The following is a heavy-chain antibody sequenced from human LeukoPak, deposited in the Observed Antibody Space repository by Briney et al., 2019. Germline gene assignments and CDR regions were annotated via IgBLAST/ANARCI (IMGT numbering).Heavy chain of an antibody. Sequence: GRSLRLSCAASGFTFSRYAMHWVRQAPGKGLEWVAVISYDGSNKYYADSVKGRFTISRDNAKNSLYLQMNSLRAEDTAVYYCARKNGLDYWGQGTLVTVSS. J-gene: IGHJ4*02. V-gene: IGHV3-30*04. CDR1: GFTFSRYA. CDR3: ARKNGLDY. CDR2: ISYDGSNK.